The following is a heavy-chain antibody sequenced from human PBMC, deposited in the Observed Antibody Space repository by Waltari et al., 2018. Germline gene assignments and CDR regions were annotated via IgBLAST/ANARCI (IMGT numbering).Heavy chain of an antibody. V-gene: IGHV4-34*01. Sequence: QVQLQQWGAGLLTPSEPLSLTCSVYGGSFRGYYWSWIRQPPGKGLEWIVEINHSGSTNYNPSLKSRVTISVDTSKNQFSLKLSSVTAADTAVYYCARGPRFDPWGQGTLVTVSS. J-gene: IGHJ5*02. CDR2: INHSGST. CDR3: ARGPRFDP. CDR1: GGSFRGYY.